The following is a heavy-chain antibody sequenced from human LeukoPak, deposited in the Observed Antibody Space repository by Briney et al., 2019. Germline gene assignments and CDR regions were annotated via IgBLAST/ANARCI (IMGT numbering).Heavy chain of an antibody. Sequence: SETLSLTCTVSRGSISSYYWSWIRQPPGKGLEWIGYVSYSGNTNYNPSLNSRVTISVDSSKNQFSLKLTSVTAADTAMYYCARLRRDGYNFFDYWGQGTLVTASS. CDR1: RGSISSYY. V-gene: IGHV4-59*01. D-gene: IGHD5-24*01. CDR3: ARLRRDGYNFFDY. J-gene: IGHJ4*02. CDR2: VSYSGNT.